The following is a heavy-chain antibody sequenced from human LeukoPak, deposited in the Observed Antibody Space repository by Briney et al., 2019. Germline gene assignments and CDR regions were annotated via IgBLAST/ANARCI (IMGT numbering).Heavy chain of an antibody. V-gene: IGHV1-24*01. Sequence: ASVKVSCKVSGYTLTELSMHWVRQAPGKGLEWMGGFDPEDGETIYAQKFQGRVTMTEDTSISTAYMEVSNLRYEDTAVYYCARGKWELPLDYWGQGTLVTVSS. CDR2: FDPEDGET. J-gene: IGHJ4*02. D-gene: IGHD1-26*01. CDR1: GYTLTELS. CDR3: ARGKWELPLDY.